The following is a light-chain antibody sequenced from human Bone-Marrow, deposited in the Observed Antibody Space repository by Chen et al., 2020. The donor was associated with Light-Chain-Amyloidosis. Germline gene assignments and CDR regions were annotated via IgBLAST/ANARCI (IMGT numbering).Light chain of an antibody. J-gene: IGLJ1*01. V-gene: IGLV1-44*01. CDR1: SSNIGSNT. CDR2: TND. Sequence: QSVLTQPPSASGTPGQTVTISCSGTSSNIGSNTVHWYQQVPGAAPRLLIYTNDRRPSGVPSRFSGSKSGSSASLAISGLQSEDEADYYCAAWDDSLGGPHVFGTGTKVTVL. CDR3: AAWDDSLGGPHV.